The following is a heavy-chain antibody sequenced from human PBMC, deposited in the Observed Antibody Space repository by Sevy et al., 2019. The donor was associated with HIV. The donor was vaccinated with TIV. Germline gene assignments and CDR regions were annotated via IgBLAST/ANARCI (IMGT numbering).Heavy chain of an antibody. CDR3: ARAPPVRSGDDSLNWFAP. D-gene: IGHD5-12*01. J-gene: IGHJ5*02. Sequence: SETLSLTCTVSGGSISSYYWSWIRQPPGRGLEYIGYIYYTGSTNYNPSLKSRVTISVDTSKNPFSLNMKSVTAADTAVYYCARAPPVRSGDDSLNWFAPWGQGTLVTVSS. CDR2: IYYTGST. CDR1: GGSISSYY. V-gene: IGHV4-59*01.